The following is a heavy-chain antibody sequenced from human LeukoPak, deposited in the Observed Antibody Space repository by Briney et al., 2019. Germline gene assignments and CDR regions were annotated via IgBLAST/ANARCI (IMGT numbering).Heavy chain of an antibody. D-gene: IGHD3-3*01. CDR2: MNPNSGNT. Sequence: GASVKVSCKASGYTFTSYDINWVRQATGQGLEWMGWMNPNSGNTGYAQKFQGRVTITRNTSISTAYIELSSLGSEDTAVYYCARGGLRFLEWSPYYYYMDVWGKGTTVTVSS. CDR3: ARGGLRFLEWSPYYYYMDV. CDR1: GYTFTSYD. V-gene: IGHV1-8*03. J-gene: IGHJ6*03.